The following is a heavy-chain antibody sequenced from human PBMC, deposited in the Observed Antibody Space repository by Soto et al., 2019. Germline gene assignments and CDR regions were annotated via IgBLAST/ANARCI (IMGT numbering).Heavy chain of an antibody. CDR2: ISPAGTNQ. J-gene: IGHJ1*01. V-gene: IGHV3-30-3*01. CDR1: DFIFIDYA. D-gene: IGHD6-6*01. Sequence: PGWPLRLSWVASDFIFIDYAMPWARQAQGKGLEWVALISPAGTNQYYADSAKGRFTISRDNSKNTLYLQMNSLRPEDTGLYYCARENSRISPRLFQHWGHGTLVTVSS. CDR3: ARENSRISPRLFQH.